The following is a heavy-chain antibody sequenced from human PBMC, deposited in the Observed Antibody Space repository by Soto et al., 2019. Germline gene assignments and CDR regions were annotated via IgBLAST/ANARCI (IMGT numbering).Heavy chain of an antibody. CDR1: GFTFDNYA. CDR3: AKDRLSSPCTWFDP. V-gene: IGHV3-23*01. J-gene: IGHJ5*02. D-gene: IGHD5-12*01. CDR2: IGGSGVTT. Sequence: EVQLLESGGGLVQPGGSLRLSCAASGFTFDNYAMSWVRQAPGKGLEWVSGIGGSGVTTYYAHPVKGRFTISRDNSKNTLYLQMNSLRAEDTAVYYCAKDRLSSPCTWFDPWGQGTLVTVSS.